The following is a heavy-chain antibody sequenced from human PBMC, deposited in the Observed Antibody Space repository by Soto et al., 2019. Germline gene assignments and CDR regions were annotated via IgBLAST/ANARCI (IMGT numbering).Heavy chain of an antibody. D-gene: IGHD4-17*01. J-gene: IGHJ4*02. Sequence: PGESRKISCSASGCSFTTYWIGWVRQMPGKGLESMGIIYPGESDTRYSPSFKGQVTISADKSISTDYLQLNSLEGWDTAVYYCARLDYGRIIYFDFWGQGTLVTVSS. CDR2: IYPGESDT. CDR1: GCSFTTYW. V-gene: IGHV5-51*01. CDR3: ARLDYGRIIYFDF.